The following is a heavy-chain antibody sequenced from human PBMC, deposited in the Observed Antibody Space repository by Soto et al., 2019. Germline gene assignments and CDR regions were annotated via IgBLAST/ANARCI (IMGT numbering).Heavy chain of an antibody. D-gene: IGHD3-10*01. CDR2: IKQDGSEK. Sequence: PGGSLRLSCAASGFTFSSYWMSWVRQAPGKGLEWVANIKQDGSEKYYVDSVKGRFTISRDNAKNSLYLQMNSLRAEDTAVYYCARDGDYYGSGSYYSHDYWGQGTLVTVSS. CDR3: ARDGDYYGSGSYYSHDY. J-gene: IGHJ4*02. V-gene: IGHV3-7*04. CDR1: GFTFSSYW.